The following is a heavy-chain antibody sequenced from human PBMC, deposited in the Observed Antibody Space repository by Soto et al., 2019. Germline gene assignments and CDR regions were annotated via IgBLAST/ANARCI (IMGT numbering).Heavy chain of an antibody. CDR1: GFTFSSYA. J-gene: IGHJ4*02. CDR3: AKVGPPIVVVIIHFDY. D-gene: IGHD2-21*01. V-gene: IGHV3-23*01. Sequence: EVQLLESGGGLVQPGGSLRLSCAASGFTFSSYAMSWVRQAPGKGLEWVSAISGSGGSTYYADSVKGRFTISRDNSKNTLNLQMNSLRAEDTAVYYCAKVGPPIVVVIIHFDYWGQGTLVTVSS. CDR2: ISGSGGST.